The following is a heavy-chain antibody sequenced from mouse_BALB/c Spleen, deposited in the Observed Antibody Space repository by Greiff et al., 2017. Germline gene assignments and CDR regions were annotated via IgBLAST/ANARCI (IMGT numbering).Heavy chain of an antibody. Sequence: VKLQESGAELVRPGASVTLSCKASGYTFTDYEMHWVKQTPVHGLEWIGAIDPETGGTAYNQKFKGKATLTADKSSSTAYMELRSLTSEDSAVYYCTRTVRLHMDYWGQGTSVTVSS. D-gene: IGHD1-2*01. V-gene: IGHV1-15*01. J-gene: IGHJ4*01. CDR2: IDPETGGT. CDR1: GYTFTDYE. CDR3: TRTVRLHMDY.